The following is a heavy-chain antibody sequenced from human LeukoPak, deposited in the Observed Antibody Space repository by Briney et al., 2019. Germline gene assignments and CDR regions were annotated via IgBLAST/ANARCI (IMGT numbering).Heavy chain of an antibody. J-gene: IGHJ4*02. CDR3: AKGGEGTRTPYFDY. CDR2: IRYDGSNK. V-gene: IGHV3-30*02. Sequence: GGSLRLSCAASGFTFSSYGMHWVRQAPGKGLEWVAFIRYDGSNKYYADSVKGRFTISRDNSKNTLYLQMNSPRAEDTAVYYCAKGGEGTRTPYFDYWGQGTLVTVSS. CDR1: GFTFSSYG. D-gene: IGHD3-16*01.